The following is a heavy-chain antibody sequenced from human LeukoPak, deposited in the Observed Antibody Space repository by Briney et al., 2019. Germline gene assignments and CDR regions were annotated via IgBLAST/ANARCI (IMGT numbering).Heavy chain of an antibody. CDR1: GYTFTTYG. CDR2: IIPIFGTA. Sequence: ASVKVSCKASGYTFTTYGISWVRQAPGQGLEWMGGIIPIFGTANYAQKFQGRVTITADESTSTAYMELSSLRSEDTAVYYCAREPVAYYFDYWGQGTLVTVSS. V-gene: IGHV1-69*13. J-gene: IGHJ4*02. CDR3: AREPVAYYFDY. D-gene: IGHD1-14*01.